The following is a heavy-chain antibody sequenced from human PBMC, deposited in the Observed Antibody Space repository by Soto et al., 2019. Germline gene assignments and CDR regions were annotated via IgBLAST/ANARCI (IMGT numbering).Heavy chain of an antibody. CDR2: IIPIFGTA. D-gene: IGHD6-19*01. J-gene: IGHJ3*02. CDR1: FGSFSVYA. Sequence: CVXVASKSSFGSFSVYAISFFLQAPGQGLEWIGWIIPIFGTANYAQKFQGRVTITEDGSTSTAYMELSRLRYEDTAVYYSARSGWHTMGDFDIWGQGTMVTVSS. V-gene: IGHV1-69*01. CDR3: ARSGWHTMGDFDI.